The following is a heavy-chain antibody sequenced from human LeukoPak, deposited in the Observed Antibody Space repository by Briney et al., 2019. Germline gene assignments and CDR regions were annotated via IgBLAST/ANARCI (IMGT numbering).Heavy chain of an antibody. J-gene: IGHJ4*02. Sequence: SETLSLTCTVSGGSISSYYWSWIRQPAGKGLEWIGRIYTSGSTNYNPSLKSRVTISVDTSKNQYSLKLSSVTAADTAVYYCARVGVELYQPLDYWGRGTLVTVSS. D-gene: IGHD1-14*01. V-gene: IGHV4-4*07. CDR1: GGSISSYY. CDR2: IYTSGST. CDR3: ARVGVELYQPLDY.